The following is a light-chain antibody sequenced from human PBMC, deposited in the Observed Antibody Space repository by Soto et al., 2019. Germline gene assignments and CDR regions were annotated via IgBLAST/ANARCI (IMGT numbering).Light chain of an antibody. CDR1: ISNIGAGYG. Sequence: QSVLTQPPSVSGAPGQRVTLSCTGSISNIGAGYGVHWSQQLPGRAPKLLVYDNTKRHSGVSDRFSGSKSSTSASLAITRLQADDEADDYCQSYDSSLSGVVFGGGTKLTVL. CDR2: DNT. J-gene: IGLJ2*01. V-gene: IGLV1-40*01. CDR3: QSYDSSLSGVV.